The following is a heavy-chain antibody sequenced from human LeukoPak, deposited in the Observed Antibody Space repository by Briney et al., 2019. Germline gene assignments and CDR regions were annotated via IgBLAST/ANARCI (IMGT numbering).Heavy chain of an antibody. V-gene: IGHV4-59*01. Sequence: SETLYLTCTVSGGSISTYYWSWIRQPPGKGLEWIGYIDYSGSTNYNPSLKSRVTISVDTSKNQFSLKLSSVTAADTAVYYCARVYCSSSNCYDYYFDYWGQGTLVTVSS. CDR3: ARVYCSSSNCYDYYFDY. CDR2: IDYSGST. D-gene: IGHD2-2*01. CDR1: GGSISTYY. J-gene: IGHJ4*02.